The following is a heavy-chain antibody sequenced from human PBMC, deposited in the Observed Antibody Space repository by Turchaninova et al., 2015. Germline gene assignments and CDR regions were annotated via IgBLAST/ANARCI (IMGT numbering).Heavy chain of an antibody. V-gene: IGHV1-69*01. Sequence: EQRGESGVGVTGPGSSVQGSGRASGDTFSSKSTSWGRPAPGQGLECMRAIIPILGTTNYAQKFQGRVTITADESTSTAYMELSSLRSEDTAVYYCARGPLKYCSGGSCYSNYYYYMDVWGKGTTVTVSS. CDR1: GDTFSSKS. D-gene: IGHD2-15*01. CDR2: IIPILGTT. CDR3: ARGPLKYCSGGSCYSNYYYYMDV. J-gene: IGHJ6*03.